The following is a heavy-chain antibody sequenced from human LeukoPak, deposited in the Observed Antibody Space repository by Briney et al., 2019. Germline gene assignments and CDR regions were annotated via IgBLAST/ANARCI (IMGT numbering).Heavy chain of an antibody. Sequence: PGGSLRLSRTASGFPFFEYSMNWVRQVPGKGLEWIAYIGIDSGNTKYADSVRGRFTISADKAKNSLYLQMNSPRVEDTAVYYCARDHNYAFDNWGQGTLVSVAS. J-gene: IGHJ4*02. CDR1: GFPFFEYS. D-gene: IGHD1-1*01. CDR3: ARDHNYAFDN. V-gene: IGHV3-48*01. CDR2: IGIDSGNT.